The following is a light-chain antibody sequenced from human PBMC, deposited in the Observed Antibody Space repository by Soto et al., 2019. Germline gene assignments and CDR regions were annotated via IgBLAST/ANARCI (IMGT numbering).Light chain of an antibody. CDR2: SNN. CDR3: AAWDDSRNGLV. Sequence: QSVLTQPPSASGTPGQRVTVSCSGSSSNIGRNTVNWYQQLPGTAPKLLIYSNNQRPSGVPDRFSGSKSGTSASLAISALQSEDEADYCCAAWDDSRNGLVFGGGTELTVL. CDR1: SSNIGRNT. V-gene: IGLV1-44*01. J-gene: IGLJ3*02.